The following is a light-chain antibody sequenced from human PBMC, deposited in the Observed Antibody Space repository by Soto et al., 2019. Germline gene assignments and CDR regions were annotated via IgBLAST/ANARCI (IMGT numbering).Light chain of an antibody. CDR2: GDS. V-gene: IGLV1-47*02. J-gene: IGLJ2*01. CDR1: RSNIGSYD. Sequence: QSVLTQPPSASGTPGQRVTISCSGSRSNIGSYDVYWYQQVPGTAPKLLIYGDSRRPSGVPDRFSGSKSGTSASLAISGLRSEDEADYYCAAWDDSLSGPGVFGGGTKVTVL. CDR3: AAWDDSLSGPGV.